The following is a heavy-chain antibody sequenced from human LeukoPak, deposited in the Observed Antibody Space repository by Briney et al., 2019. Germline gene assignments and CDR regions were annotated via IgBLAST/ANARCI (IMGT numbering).Heavy chain of an antibody. CDR1: GFTFSSYA. CDR2: ISSNGGST. J-gene: IGHJ6*02. CDR3: ARGFPYDSSGYYYYYYGMDV. D-gene: IGHD3-22*01. Sequence: GGSLRLSCAASGFTFSSYAMHWVRQAPGKGLEYVSAISSNGGSTYYANSVKGRFTISRDNSKNTLYLQMGSLRAEDMAVYYCARGFPYDSSGYYYYYYGMDVWGQGTTVTVSS. V-gene: IGHV3-64*01.